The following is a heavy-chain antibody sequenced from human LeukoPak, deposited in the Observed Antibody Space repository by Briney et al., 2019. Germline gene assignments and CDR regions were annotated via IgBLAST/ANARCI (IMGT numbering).Heavy chain of an antibody. CDR3: ARPAREGRYYMDV. V-gene: IGHV1-2*06. Sequence: ASVKVSCKASGYTFTGYYMHWVRQAPGPGLEWLGRINPNSGVTNYAQKLQGRVTMTRDASISTAYMELSRLRSDDTAVYYCARPAREGRYYMDVWGKGTTVTVSS. J-gene: IGHJ6*03. D-gene: IGHD1-26*01. CDR2: INPNSGVT. CDR1: GYTFTGYY.